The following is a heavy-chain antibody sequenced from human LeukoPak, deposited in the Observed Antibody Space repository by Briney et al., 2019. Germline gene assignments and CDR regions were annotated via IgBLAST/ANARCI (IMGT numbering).Heavy chain of an antibody. V-gene: IGHV1-18*01. CDR3: VTDPYTTTDGHNFEPQGAY. D-gene: IGHD5-24*01. CDR2: ISAYNGNT. J-gene: IGHJ4*02. Sequence: ASVRVSCKASGYTFTSYGISWVRQAPGQGLEWMGWISAYNGNTNYAQKLQGRVTMTTDTSTSTAYMELSSLTSDDTAVYYCVTDPYTTTDGHNFEPQGAYWGQGTLVTVSS. CDR1: GYTFTSYG.